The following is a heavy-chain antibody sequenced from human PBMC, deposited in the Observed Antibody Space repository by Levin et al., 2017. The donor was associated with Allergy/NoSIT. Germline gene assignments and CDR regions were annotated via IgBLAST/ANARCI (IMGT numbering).Heavy chain of an antibody. CDR1: GFTFSSYS. Sequence: GGSLRLSCAASGFTFSSYSMNWVRQAPGKGLEWVSSISSSSSYIYYADSVKGRFTISRDNAKNSLYLQMNSLRAEDTAVYYCAREGTYYYDSSGYSAFDIWGQGTMVTVSS. CDR2: ISSSSSYI. CDR3: AREGTYYYDSSGYSAFDI. V-gene: IGHV3-21*01. D-gene: IGHD3-22*01. J-gene: IGHJ3*02.